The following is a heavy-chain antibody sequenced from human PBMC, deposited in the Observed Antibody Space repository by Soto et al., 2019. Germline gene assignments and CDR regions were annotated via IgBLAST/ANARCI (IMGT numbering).Heavy chain of an antibody. Sequence: GGSLRLSCAASGFNFSPFWMHWVRQTPGKGLVWVSHINSDGSTIVYADSVKGRFTISRDNAKNTLYLQMNSLRVEDTAVYFCARDRGYPDSFDIWGQGTVVT. CDR2: INSDGSTI. J-gene: IGHJ3*02. V-gene: IGHV3-74*01. CDR3: ARDRGYPDSFDI. D-gene: IGHD3-10*01. CDR1: GFNFSPFW.